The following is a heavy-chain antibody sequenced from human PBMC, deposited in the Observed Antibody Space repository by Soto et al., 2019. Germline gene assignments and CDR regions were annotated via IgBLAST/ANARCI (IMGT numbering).Heavy chain of an antibody. CDR2: INPKSGNT. D-gene: IGHD4-17*01. J-gene: IGHJ4*02. CDR1: GYTFTNYD. CDR3: VRVYGEIDY. Sequence: VQLVESGGGLVQPGGSLRVSCKASGYTFTNYDINWVRQATGQGLEWMGWINPKSGNTGYAQQFQGRVIMTRSTSISTAYMELSSLRSEDTAVYYCVRVYGEIDYWGQGTLVTVSS. V-gene: IGHV1-8*01.